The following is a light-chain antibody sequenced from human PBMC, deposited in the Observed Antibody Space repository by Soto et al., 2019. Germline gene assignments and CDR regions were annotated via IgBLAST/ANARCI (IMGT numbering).Light chain of an antibody. V-gene: IGLV2-8*01. CDR3: ASHAGSSAV. CDR1: SSDVGGYNY. Sequence: QSALTQPPSASGSPGQSVTISCTGTSSDVGGYNYVSWYQQHPGKAPKVIIYDVSKRPSGVPDRFSGSKSSNTASLTVSGLQTEDEADYYCASHAGSSAVFGGGTKLTVL. J-gene: IGLJ2*01. CDR2: DVS.